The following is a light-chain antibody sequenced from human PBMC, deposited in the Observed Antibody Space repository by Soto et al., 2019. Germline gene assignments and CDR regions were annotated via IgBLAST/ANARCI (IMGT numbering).Light chain of an antibody. J-gene: IGKJ5*01. CDR2: AAS. V-gene: IGKV1-9*01. Sequence: NLLTLSPFSCSAYPGDRVTITCRASQGISSYLAWYQQKPGKAPKLLIYAASTLQSGVPSRFSGSGSGTEFTLTISSLQPEDFATYYCQQLKSYPSTFGQGTRLEIK. CDR1: QGISSY. CDR3: QQLKSYPST.